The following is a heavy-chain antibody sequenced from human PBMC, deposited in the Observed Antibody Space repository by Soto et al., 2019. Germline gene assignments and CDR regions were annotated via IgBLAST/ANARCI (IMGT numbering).Heavy chain of an antibody. CDR1: GYTFISYG. D-gene: IGHD3-10*01. CDR2: ISAYNGNT. J-gene: IGHJ5*02. V-gene: IGHV1-18*01. Sequence: ASVKVSCKASGYTFISYGISWVRQAPGQGLEWMGWISAYNGNTNYAQKLQGRVTMTTDTSTSTAYVELRSLRSDDTAVYYCARTGFGEGWFDPWGQGTLVTVSS. CDR3: ARTGFGEGWFDP.